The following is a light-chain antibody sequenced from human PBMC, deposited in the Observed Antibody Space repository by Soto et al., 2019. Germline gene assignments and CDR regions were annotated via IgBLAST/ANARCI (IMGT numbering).Light chain of an antibody. CDR3: QQYGSLVT. J-gene: IGKJ4*01. CDR2: GAF. V-gene: IGKV3-20*01. CDR1: QSVSSSY. Sequence: EIVLTQSPGTLSLSPGERATLSCRASQSVSSSYLAWCQQKPGQAPRLLIYGAFSRATGIPDRFSGSGSGTDFTLTISRLEPEDFALYYCQQYGSLVTFGGGTKVEIK.